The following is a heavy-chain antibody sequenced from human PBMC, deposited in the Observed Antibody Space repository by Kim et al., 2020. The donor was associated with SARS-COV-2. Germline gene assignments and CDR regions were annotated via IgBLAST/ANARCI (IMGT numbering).Heavy chain of an antibody. J-gene: IGHJ4*02. D-gene: IGHD1-26*01. V-gene: IGHV3-23*01. CDR1: GFSVSNFA. CDR2: IGGRGGNT. Sequence: GGSLRLSCAASGFSVSNFAMSWVSQAPGKGMEWVSSIGGRGGNTFYADSVKGRLTIFRDDSKNTLYLEMNRLRPEETAIYCCAKDTPGPDPGEFDYWGQGTLVTVSS. CDR3: AKDTPGPDPGEFDY.